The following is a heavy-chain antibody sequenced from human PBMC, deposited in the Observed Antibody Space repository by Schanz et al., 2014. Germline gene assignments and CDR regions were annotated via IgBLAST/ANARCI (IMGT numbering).Heavy chain of an antibody. Sequence: EVQLLESGGGLVQPGGSLRLSCAASGFTFSSYAMSWVRQAPGKGLEWVSAISGGGGTTYHSDSVKGRFTISRDSAENSLYLQMNSQRAKDTAVYYCARAGYCTSVSCSLCVSDYWGQGTLVTVSS. CDR1: GFTFSSYA. D-gene: IGHD2-2*03. J-gene: IGHJ4*02. CDR2: ISGGGGTT. CDR3: ARAGYCTSVSCSLCVSDY. V-gene: IGHV3-23*01.